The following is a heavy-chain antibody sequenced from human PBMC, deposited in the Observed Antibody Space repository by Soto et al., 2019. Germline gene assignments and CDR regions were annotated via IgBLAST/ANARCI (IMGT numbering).Heavy chain of an antibody. D-gene: IGHD3-22*01. CDR3: ARMYYDSSGYYYGAFDI. V-gene: IGHV1-69*13. Sequence: SVKVSCKASGGTFSSYAISWVRQAPGQGLEWMGGIIPIFGTANYAQKFQGRVTITADESTSTAYMELSSLRSEDTAVYYCARMYYDSSGYYYGAFDIWGQGTMVTVSS. CDR2: IIPIFGTA. CDR1: GGTFSSYA. J-gene: IGHJ3*02.